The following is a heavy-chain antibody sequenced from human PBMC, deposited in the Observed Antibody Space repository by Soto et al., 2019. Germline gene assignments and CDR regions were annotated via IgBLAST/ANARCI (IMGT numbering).Heavy chain of an antibody. V-gene: IGHV1-2*02. J-gene: IGHJ4*02. CDR1: GYTFTGYY. CDR3: ATDDPYSSSWSSDY. D-gene: IGHD6-13*01. CDR2: IYPNSGGT. Sequence: AAVPVSCLASGYTFTGYYMHWVRQAPGQGREWMGWIYPNSGGTNYAQKLQGRVTMTRDTSISTAYMELSRLRSDDTAVYYCATDDPYSSSWSSDYWGQGTLVTVSS.